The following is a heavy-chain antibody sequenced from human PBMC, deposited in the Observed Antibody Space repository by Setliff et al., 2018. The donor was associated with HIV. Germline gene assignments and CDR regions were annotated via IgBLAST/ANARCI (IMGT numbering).Heavy chain of an antibody. CDR1: GGSISSYY. CDR2: IYYSGST. CDR3: ARDGVATTEGY. V-gene: IGHV4-59*12. Sequence: SETLSLTCTVSGGSISSYYWSWIRQPPGKGLEWIGYIYYSGSTNYNPSLKSRFTISRDNAKNSLYLQMNSLRAEDTAVYYCARDGVATTEGYWGQGTLVTVSS. J-gene: IGHJ4*02. D-gene: IGHD5-12*01.